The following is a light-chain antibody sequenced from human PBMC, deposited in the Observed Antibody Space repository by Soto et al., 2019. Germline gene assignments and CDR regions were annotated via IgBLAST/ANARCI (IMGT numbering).Light chain of an antibody. CDR1: HSVTTY. CDR3: QQTYSTPPLT. Sequence: DIQMTQSPSSLSASVGDRVTITCRTSHSVTTYLNWYQQKPGKAPKLLIYVASTLQSGVPSRFSGTGSGTDFTLTISSLQPEDFATYFCQQTYSTPPLTFGGGTKVEIK. V-gene: IGKV1-39*01. CDR2: VAS. J-gene: IGKJ4*01.